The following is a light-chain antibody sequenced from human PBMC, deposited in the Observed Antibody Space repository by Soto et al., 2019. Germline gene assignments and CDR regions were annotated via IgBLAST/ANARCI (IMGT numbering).Light chain of an antibody. CDR2: ATS. Sequence: EIVLTQSPGTLSLSPGERATLSCRASQSVVSKFFAWYQQKPGQAPRLLIYATSSRATGIPARFSGGGSGTDFTLTISSLEPEDFAVYYCQQYGSPTMSAFGQGTKLEIK. CDR1: QSVVSKF. V-gene: IGKV3-20*01. CDR3: QQYGSPTMSA. J-gene: IGKJ2*01.